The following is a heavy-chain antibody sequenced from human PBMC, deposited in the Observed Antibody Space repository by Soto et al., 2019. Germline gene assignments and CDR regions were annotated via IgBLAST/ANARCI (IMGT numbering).Heavy chain of an antibody. D-gene: IGHD6-19*01. CDR3: ARQGGPLRLDYYGMDV. V-gene: IGHV3-11*01. CDR1: QFTFSDYY. Sequence: GGSLRLSCAASQFTFSDYYMTWIRQAPGKGLEWLSYMTGSGNGDYYADSVKGRFVIFRDNAKNLLYLQMNSLRVEDTAVYYCARQGGPLRLDYYGMDVWGQGTTVTVSS. J-gene: IGHJ6*02. CDR2: MTGSGNGD.